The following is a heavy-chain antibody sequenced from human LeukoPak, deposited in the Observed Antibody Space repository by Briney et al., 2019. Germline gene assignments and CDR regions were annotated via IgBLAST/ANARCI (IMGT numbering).Heavy chain of an antibody. V-gene: IGHV3-53*01. CDR2: IYSGGST. Sequence: GASLRLCCAASGFTVSSNYMSWVRKAPGKGLEWASVIYSGGSTYYADSVKGRFTISRDNSKNTLYLQMNSLRAEDTAVYYCAREAVAGGCFDYWGQGTLVTVSS. CDR1: GFTVSSNY. CDR3: AREAVAGGCFDY. D-gene: IGHD6-19*01. J-gene: IGHJ4*02.